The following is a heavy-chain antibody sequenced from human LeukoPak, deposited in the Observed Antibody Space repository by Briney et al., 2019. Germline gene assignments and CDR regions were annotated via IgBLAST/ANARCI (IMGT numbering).Heavy chain of an antibody. D-gene: IGHD4-11*01. CDR2: ISYDGSNK. Sequence: LPGRSLRLSCAASGFTFSSYAMHWVRQAPGKGLEWVAVISYDGSNKYYADSVKGRFTISRDNSKNTLYLQMNSLRAEDTAVYYCARAFTVTTIFNWFDPWGQGTLVTVSS. V-gene: IGHV3-30*01. CDR3: ARAFTVTTIFNWFDP. J-gene: IGHJ5*02. CDR1: GFTFSSYA.